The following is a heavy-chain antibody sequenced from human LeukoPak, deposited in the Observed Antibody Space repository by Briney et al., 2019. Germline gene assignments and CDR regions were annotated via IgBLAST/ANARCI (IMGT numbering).Heavy chain of an antibody. V-gene: IGHV4-34*01. Sequence: SETPSLTCAIYGGPFNGYYWSWIRQPPGKGLEWIGEGDHSGGTKYNPSLKSRVTISADSSKNQFSLKLSSVTAADTAVYYCARAPTTVTYYFDYWGRGTLVTVSS. CDR3: ARAPTTVTYYFDY. J-gene: IGHJ4*02. CDR1: GGPFNGYY. D-gene: IGHD4-17*01. CDR2: GDHSGGT.